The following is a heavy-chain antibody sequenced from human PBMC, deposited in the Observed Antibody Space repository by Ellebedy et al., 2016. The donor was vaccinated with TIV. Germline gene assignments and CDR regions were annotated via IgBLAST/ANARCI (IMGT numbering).Heavy chain of an antibody. CDR2: IKQDGSAK. D-gene: IGHD6-25*01. V-gene: IGHV3-7*01. Sequence: PGGSLRLSCAASGFTFTSCWMSWVRQAPGKGLEWVANIKQDGSAKYYVDSVRGRFTVSRDNANNLVFLQMKSLRVDDTAVYYCTRDPPSGQTGDFWGQGVQVTVSS. CDR1: GFTFTSCW. J-gene: IGHJ4*02. CDR3: TRDPPSGQTGDF.